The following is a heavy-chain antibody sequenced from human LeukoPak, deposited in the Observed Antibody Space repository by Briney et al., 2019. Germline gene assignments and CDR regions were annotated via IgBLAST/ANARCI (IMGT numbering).Heavy chain of an antibody. J-gene: IGHJ3*02. CDR3: ARVINDYGGSLAAFDI. D-gene: IGHD4-23*01. CDR2: MNPNSGNT. CDR1: GYTFTSYD. Sequence: ASVKVSCKASGYTFTSYDINWVRQATGQGLEWMGWMNPNSGNTGYAQKFQGRVTMTRNTSISTAYMELSSLRSEDTAVYYCARVINDYGGSLAAFDIWGQGTMVTVSS. V-gene: IGHV1-8*01.